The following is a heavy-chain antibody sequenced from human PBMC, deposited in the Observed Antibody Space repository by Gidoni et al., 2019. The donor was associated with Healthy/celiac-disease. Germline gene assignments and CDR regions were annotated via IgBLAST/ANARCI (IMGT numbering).Heavy chain of an antibody. J-gene: IGHJ6*02. CDR3: ARHVDQELDGGYYYYGMDV. CDR2: IFPGDSDT. D-gene: IGHD1-26*01. Sequence: EVQLVQSGAEAKKPGESLKISCKGSGYSLISYWIGWVRQMPGKGREWMGIIFPGDSDTGNSPSFQGQVTISAAKSISTAYLQWSSLKASDTAMYYCARHVDQELDGGYYYYGMDVWGQGTTVTVSS. V-gene: IGHV5-51*01. CDR1: GYSLISYW.